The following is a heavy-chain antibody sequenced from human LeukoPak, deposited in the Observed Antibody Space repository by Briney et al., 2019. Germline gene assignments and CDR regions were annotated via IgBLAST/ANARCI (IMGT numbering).Heavy chain of an antibody. V-gene: IGHV5-10-1*01. D-gene: IGHD1-14*01. J-gene: IGHJ4*02. Sequence: GESLQISCQGSGYSFTSYWISWVRQMPGKGLEWMGRIDPSDSYTNYSPSFQGHVTISADKSISTAYLQWSSLKASDTAMYYCARGDGDLGTSFDYWGQGTLVTVSS. CDR2: IDPSDSYT. CDR1: GYSFTSYW. CDR3: ARGDGDLGTSFDY.